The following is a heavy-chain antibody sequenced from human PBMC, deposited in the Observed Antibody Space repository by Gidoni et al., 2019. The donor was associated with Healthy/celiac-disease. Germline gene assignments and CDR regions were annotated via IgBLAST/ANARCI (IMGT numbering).Heavy chain of an antibody. CDR2: FDPEDGET. V-gene: IGHV1-24*01. Sequence: QVPLVQSGAAVNKPGASVQVSCKVSRYTLTELSMHWVRQAPGKGLEWMGGFDPEDGETIYAQKFQGRVTMTEDTSTDTAYMELSSLRSEDTAVYYCATVWGWGRAAMVAFDYWGQGTLVTVSS. J-gene: IGHJ4*02. CDR3: ATVWGWGRAAMVAFDY. CDR1: RYTLTELS. D-gene: IGHD5-18*01.